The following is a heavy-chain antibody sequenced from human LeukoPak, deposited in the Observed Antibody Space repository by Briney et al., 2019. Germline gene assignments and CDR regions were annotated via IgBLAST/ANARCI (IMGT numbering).Heavy chain of an antibody. V-gene: IGHV4-34*11. CDR1: GGSFSGYY. CDR3: ARFPPRLVGPTPDAFDI. D-gene: IGHD1-26*01. CDR2: IYYSGST. Sequence: SETLSLTCAVYGGSFSGYYWSWIRQPPGKGLEWLGYIYYSGSTNYNPSLRSRVTISVDTSKNQFSLRLSSLTAADTAVYYCARFPPRLVGPTPDAFDIWGQGTMVTVSS. J-gene: IGHJ3*02.